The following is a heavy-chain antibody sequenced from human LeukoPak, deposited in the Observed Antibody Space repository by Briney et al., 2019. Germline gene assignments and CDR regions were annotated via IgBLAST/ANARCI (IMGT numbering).Heavy chain of an antibody. CDR1: GFTFSDNY. CDR2: ISSSGSI. J-gene: IGHJ4*02. V-gene: IGHV3-11*01. D-gene: IGHD3-16*01. CDR3: ARDSWTAFGDY. Sequence: GGSLRLSCAASGFTFSDNYMSWIRQAPGKGLEWVSYISSSGSIYYADSVKGRFTISRDNAKNSLYLQMNSLRAEDTALYYCARDSWTAFGDYWGQGTLVTVSS.